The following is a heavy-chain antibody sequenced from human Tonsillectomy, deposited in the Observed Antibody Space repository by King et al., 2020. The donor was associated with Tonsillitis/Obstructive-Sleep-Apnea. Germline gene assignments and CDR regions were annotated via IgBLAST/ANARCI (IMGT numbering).Heavy chain of an antibody. Sequence: VQLVESGGGVVQPVGSLRLSCAASRFTFDDYAMHWVRQAPGKGLEWVSLISGDGGSTYYADSVKGRFTISRDNSKNSLYLQMNSLRTEDTALYYCAKDIGIAVANAEYFQHWGQGTLVTVSS. CDR1: RFTFDDYA. V-gene: IGHV3-43*02. CDR2: ISGDGGST. D-gene: IGHD6-19*01. CDR3: AKDIGIAVANAEYFQH. J-gene: IGHJ1*01.